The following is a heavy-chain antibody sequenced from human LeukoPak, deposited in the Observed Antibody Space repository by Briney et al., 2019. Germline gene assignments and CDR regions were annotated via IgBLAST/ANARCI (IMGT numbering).Heavy chain of an antibody. CDR2: ISAHDGTR. D-gene: IGHD3-3*01. J-gene: IGHJ6*03. CDR1: GYTFTNYG. CDR3: ARAALRFLEWLSFMDV. V-gene: IGHV1-18*01. Sequence: GSVKVSCKASGYTFTNYGITWVRQAPGQGLEWMGWISAHDGTRNYALKHEDRVTMTTDTSTSTAYMELRSLRSDDTAVYYCARAALRFLEWLSFMDVWGKGTTVTVSS.